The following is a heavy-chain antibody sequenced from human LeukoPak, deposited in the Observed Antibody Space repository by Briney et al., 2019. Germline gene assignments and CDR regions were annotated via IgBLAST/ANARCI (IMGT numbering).Heavy chain of an antibody. J-gene: IGHJ4*02. CDR2: INHSGST. CDR1: GGSFSGYY. CDR3: ARHHGYQLLLRFDY. D-gene: IGHD2-2*01. Sequence: SETLSLTCAAYGGSFSGYYWSWIRQPPGKGLEWIGEINHSGSTNYNPSLKSRVTISVDTSKNQFSLKLSSVTAADTAVYYCARHHGYQLLLRFDYWGQGTLVTVSS. V-gene: IGHV4-34*01.